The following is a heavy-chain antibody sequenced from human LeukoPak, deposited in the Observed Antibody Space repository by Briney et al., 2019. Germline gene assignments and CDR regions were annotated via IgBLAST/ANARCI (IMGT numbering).Heavy chain of an antibody. J-gene: IGHJ4*02. V-gene: IGHV4-34*01. CDR3: ARLVCSSPRCLFDY. Sequence: KPSETLSLTCAVYGGSFSGYYWSGVRQPPGKGVEWVGEINHSGSTNYNPSLKSRVTISVDPSNNQFSLKLSSVTAADTAVYYCARLVCSSPRCLFDYWGQGTLVTVSS. CDR1: GGSFSGYY. D-gene: IGHD2-2*01. CDR2: INHSGST.